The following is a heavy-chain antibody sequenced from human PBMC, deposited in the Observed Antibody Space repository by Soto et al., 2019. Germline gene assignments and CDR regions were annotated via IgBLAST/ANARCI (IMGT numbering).Heavy chain of an antibody. V-gene: IGHV3-23*01. CDR2: ISGSGSST. Sequence: PGGSLRLSCAASGFTFSSYAMSWVRQAPGKGLEWVSAISGSGSSTYYADSVKGRFTISRDNSKNTLYLQMNSLRAEDTAVYYCAKDPGSYYDFWSHKYYFDYWGQGTLVTVSS. J-gene: IGHJ4*02. CDR1: GFTFSSYA. D-gene: IGHD3-3*01. CDR3: AKDPGSYYDFWSHKYYFDY.